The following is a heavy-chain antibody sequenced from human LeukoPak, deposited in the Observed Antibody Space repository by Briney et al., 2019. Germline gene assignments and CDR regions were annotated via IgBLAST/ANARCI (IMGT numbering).Heavy chain of an antibody. Sequence: SETLSLTCTVSGGSISSDYWSWIRQPPGKGLEWIGEINHSGSTNYNPSLKSRVTISVDTSKNQFSLKLSSVTAADTAVYYCARGVTSSLYYYGMDVWGQGTTVTVFS. D-gene: IGHD4-11*01. CDR3: ARGVTSSLYYYGMDV. V-gene: IGHV4-34*01. J-gene: IGHJ6*02. CDR1: GGSISSDY. CDR2: INHSGST.